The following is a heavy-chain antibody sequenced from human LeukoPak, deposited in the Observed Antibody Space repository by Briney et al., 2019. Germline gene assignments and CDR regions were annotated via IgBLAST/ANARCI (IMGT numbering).Heavy chain of an antibody. Sequence: GRSLRLSCAASGFTFSSYAMHWVRQAPGKGLEGVAVTSFDGTNEYYADSVRGRFTISRDNSKNTVYLHMNSLRTEDTAVYYCARVTLAAVGTMNYYFHGMDVWGQGTTVTVSS. CDR1: GFTFSSYA. J-gene: IGHJ6*02. D-gene: IGHD6-13*01. V-gene: IGHV3-30-3*01. CDR3: ARVTLAAVGTMNYYFHGMDV. CDR2: TSFDGTNE.